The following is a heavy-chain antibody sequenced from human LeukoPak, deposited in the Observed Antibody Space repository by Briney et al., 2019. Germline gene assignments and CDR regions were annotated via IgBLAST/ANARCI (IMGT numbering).Heavy chain of an antibody. CDR3: ARDKLAAAGALGVFDY. CDR1: GFTFSRFW. V-gene: IGHV3-7*01. CDR2: IKEDGSEK. J-gene: IGHJ4*02. D-gene: IGHD6-13*01. Sequence: TGGSPSLSCAASGFTFSRFWMNWVRQAPGKGLEWVANIKEDGSEKYYVDSVKGRFTISRDNAKNSLYLQTNSPRAEDTAVYYCARDKLAAAGALGVFDYRGQGTLVTVSS.